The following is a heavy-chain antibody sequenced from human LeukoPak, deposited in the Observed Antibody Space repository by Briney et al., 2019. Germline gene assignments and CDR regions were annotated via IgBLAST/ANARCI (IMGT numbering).Heavy chain of an antibody. Sequence: PGGSLRLSCAASGFSFSNYWMSWVRQVPGKGLEWVANIKQDGSEKYYVDSVKGRFTISRDNAKNSLYLQMNSLRAEDTAIYNCARDKILGATNFDYWGQGTLVTVSS. CDR3: ARDKILGATNFDY. J-gene: IGHJ4*02. CDR1: GFSFSNYW. CDR2: IKQDGSEK. D-gene: IGHD1-26*01. V-gene: IGHV3-7*03.